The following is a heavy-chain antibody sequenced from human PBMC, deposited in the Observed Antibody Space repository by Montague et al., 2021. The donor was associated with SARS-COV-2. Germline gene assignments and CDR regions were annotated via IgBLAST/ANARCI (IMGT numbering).Heavy chain of an antibody. CDR3: ARLPYFCDSTHAFDI. Sequence: SETLSLTCTVSGGSISSSSYYWGWIRQPPGKGLEWIGNIFYSGSTYYNPSLKSRVTISVDTSKNQFSLRLSSVTAADTAVYYCARLPYFCDSTHAFDIWGQGTMVTVSS. J-gene: IGHJ3*02. CDR2: IFYSGST. V-gene: IGHV4-39*01. D-gene: IGHD3-22*01. CDR1: GGSISSSSYY.